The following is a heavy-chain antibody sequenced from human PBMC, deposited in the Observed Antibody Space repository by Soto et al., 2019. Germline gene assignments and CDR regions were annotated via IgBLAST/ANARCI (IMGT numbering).Heavy chain of an antibody. Sequence: QVQLVQSGAEVKKPGASVKVSCKASGYPFTGYGISWVRQAPGQGLEWMGWISDYNGNTNYAQKLQGRVTITTDTSTSTAYMELRSLRSDDTAVYYCARDGLSSYDSSGYVFYGYWGQGTLVTVSS. CDR2: ISDYNGNT. CDR3: ARDGLSSYDSSGYVFYGY. CDR1: GYPFTGYG. V-gene: IGHV1-18*01. J-gene: IGHJ4*02. D-gene: IGHD3-22*01.